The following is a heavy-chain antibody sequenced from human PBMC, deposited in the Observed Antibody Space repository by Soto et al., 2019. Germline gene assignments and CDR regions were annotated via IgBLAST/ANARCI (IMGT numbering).Heavy chain of an antibody. CDR3: ARDSPAATDPFDY. V-gene: IGHV1-69*04. D-gene: IGHD6-25*01. Sequence: ASVKVSCKASGGTFSSYTISWVRQAPGQGLEWMGRIIPILGIANYAQKFQGRVTITADKSTSTAYMELSSLRSEDTAVYYCARDSPAATDPFDYWGQGTLVTVSS. J-gene: IGHJ4*02. CDR1: GGTFSSYT. CDR2: IIPILGIA.